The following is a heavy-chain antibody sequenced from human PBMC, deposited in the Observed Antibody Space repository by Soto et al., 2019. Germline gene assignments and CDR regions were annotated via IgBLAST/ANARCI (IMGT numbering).Heavy chain of an antibody. CDR2: IYYSGST. J-gene: IGHJ4*02. CDR1: GGSISSYY. CDR3: ARGLYSYGSGTPDKFDY. Sequence: PSETLSLTCTVSGGSISSYYWSWIRQPPGKGLEWIGYIYYSGSTNYNPSLKSRVTISVDTSKNQFSLKLSSVTAADTAVYYCARGLYSYGSGTPDKFDYWGQGTLVTVSS. D-gene: IGHD3-10*01. V-gene: IGHV4-59*01.